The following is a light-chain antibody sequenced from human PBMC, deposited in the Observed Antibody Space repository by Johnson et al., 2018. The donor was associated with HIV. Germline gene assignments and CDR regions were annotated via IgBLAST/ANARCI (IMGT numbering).Light chain of an antibody. V-gene: IGLV1-51*01. J-gene: IGLJ1*01. CDR1: SSDMGNYA. CDR2: DNT. Sequence: QSVLTQPPSVSAAPGQKVTISCSGSSSDMGNYAVSWYQQLPERAPKLLIYDNTKRPSGIPDRFSGSKSDTSATLAITGLQTGDEADYYCGTWDSSLSAGVFGTGTKVTVL. CDR3: GTWDSSLSAGV.